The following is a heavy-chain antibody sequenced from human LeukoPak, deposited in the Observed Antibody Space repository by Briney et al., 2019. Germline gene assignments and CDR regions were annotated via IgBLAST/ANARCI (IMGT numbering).Heavy chain of an antibody. J-gene: IGHJ4*02. CDR1: GFTFSSYG. D-gene: IGHD3-3*01. Sequence: AGGSLRLSCAASGFTFSSYGMHWVRQAPGKGLEWVAVISYDGSNKYYADSVKGRFTISRDNSKNTLYLQMNSLRAEDTAVYYCAKESGVVIIASSFDYWGQGTLVTVSS. V-gene: IGHV3-30*18. CDR3: AKESGVVIIASSFDY. CDR2: ISYDGSNK.